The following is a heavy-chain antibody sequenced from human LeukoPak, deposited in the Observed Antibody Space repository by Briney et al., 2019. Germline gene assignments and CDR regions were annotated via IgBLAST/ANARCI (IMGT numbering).Heavy chain of an antibody. D-gene: IGHD2-15*01. Sequence: GASMKVSCKASGYTFTRNDLHWVRQAPGQGLEWMGIINPSGGSTSYAQKFQGRITMTRDTSRSTVYMELSSLRSEDTAVYYCARKEYCGGGSCLYGGNYFDYWGQGTLVTVSS. CDR2: INPSGGST. J-gene: IGHJ4*02. CDR3: ARKEYCGGGSCLYGGNYFDY. V-gene: IGHV1-46*03. CDR1: GYTFTRND.